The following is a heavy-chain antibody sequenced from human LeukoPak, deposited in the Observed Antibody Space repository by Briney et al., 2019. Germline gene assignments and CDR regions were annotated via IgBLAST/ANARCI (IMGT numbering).Heavy chain of an antibody. CDR3: ARDEEMATILVDAFDI. CDR2: IWYDGNRK. CDR1: GFTFSNYG. D-gene: IGHD5-24*01. Sequence: PGRSLRLSCAASGFTFSNYGMHWVRQAPGKGLEWVAIIWYDGNRKYYADSVKGRFTISRDNSKNTLYVQMNSLRAEDTAVYYCARDEEMATILVDAFDIWGQGTMVTVSS. V-gene: IGHV3-33*01. J-gene: IGHJ3*02.